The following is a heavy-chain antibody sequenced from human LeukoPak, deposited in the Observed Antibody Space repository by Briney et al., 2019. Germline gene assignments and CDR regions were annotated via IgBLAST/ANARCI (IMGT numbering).Heavy chain of an antibody. D-gene: IGHD1-14*01. CDR1: GGSFSNYY. V-gene: IGHV4-4*07. Sequence: SETLSLTCTVSGGSFSNYYWSWIRQPAGKGLEWIGCIYTSGSTNYNPSVKSRVTVSVDTSNNQFSLKLTSVTAADTAVYYCARQPPQYYGMDVWGQGTTVTVSS. J-gene: IGHJ6*02. CDR3: ARQPPQYYGMDV. CDR2: IYTSGST.